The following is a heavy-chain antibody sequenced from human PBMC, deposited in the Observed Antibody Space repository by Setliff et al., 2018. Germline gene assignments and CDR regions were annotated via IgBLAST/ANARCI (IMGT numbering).Heavy chain of an antibody. Sequence: GKSLKISCAASGFTFSNAWMSWVRQAPGKGLEWVGRIKSKTDGGTTDYAAPVKGRFTISRDDSKNTLYLQMNSLKTEDTAVYYCTTAPLAAASTCWGQGTLVTVSS. V-gene: IGHV3-15*01. D-gene: IGHD6-13*01. CDR1: GFTFSNAW. CDR3: TTAPLAAASTC. CDR2: IKSKTDGGTT. J-gene: IGHJ4*02.